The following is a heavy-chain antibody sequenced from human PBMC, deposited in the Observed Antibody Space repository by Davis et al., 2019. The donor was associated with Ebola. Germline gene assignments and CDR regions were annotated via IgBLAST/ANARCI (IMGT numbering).Heavy chain of an antibody. D-gene: IGHD3-10*01. V-gene: IGHV3-30*18. CDR1: GFTFSSYG. Sequence: GSLRLSCAASGFTFSSYGMHWVRQAPGKGLEWVAVISYDGSNKYYADSVKGRFTISRDNSKNTLYLQMNSLRAEDTAVYYCAKLERGVWGQGTLVTVSS. CDR3: AKLERGV. CDR2: ISYDGSNK. J-gene: IGHJ1*01.